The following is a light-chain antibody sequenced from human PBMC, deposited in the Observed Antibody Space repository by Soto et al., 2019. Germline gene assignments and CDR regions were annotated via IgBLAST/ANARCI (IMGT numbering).Light chain of an antibody. CDR3: LQHSDYPFT. Sequence: EIVMTQSPPTLSVSPGERATLSCRASQSVTSNLAWYQQKPGQAPRLLIFGASTRATGVPARFSGSGSGTEFTLTISSLRSEDFATYFCLQHSDYPFTFGQGTRLEI. CDR1: QSVTSN. V-gene: IGKV3-15*01. J-gene: IGKJ2*01. CDR2: GAS.